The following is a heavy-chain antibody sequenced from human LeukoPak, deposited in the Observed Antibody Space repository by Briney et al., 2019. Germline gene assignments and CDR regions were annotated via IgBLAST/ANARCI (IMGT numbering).Heavy chain of an antibody. CDR3: ARVSYDSSGYSGLDY. J-gene: IGHJ4*02. Sequence: GGSLRLSCAASGFTFSSYWMSWVRQAPGKGLEWVANIKQDGSEKYYVDSVKGRFTISRDNAKNSLYLQMNSLRAEDTAVYYCARVSYDSSGYSGLDYWGQGTLVTVSS. CDR1: GFTFSSYW. V-gene: IGHV3-7*01. D-gene: IGHD3-22*01. CDR2: IKQDGSEK.